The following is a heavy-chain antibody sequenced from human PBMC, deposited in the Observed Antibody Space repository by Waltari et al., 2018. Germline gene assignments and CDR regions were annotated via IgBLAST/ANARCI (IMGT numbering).Heavy chain of an antibody. CDR2: IYYSGST. V-gene: IGHV4-59*11. CDR1: GGSISSHY. Sequence: QVQLQESGPGLVKPSETLSLTCTVSGGSISSHYWSWIRQPPGKGLEWIGYIYYSGSTNYNPSLKSRVTISVDTSKNQFSLKLSSVTAADTAVYYCARHDSEMATNHWYFDLWGRGTLVIVSS. D-gene: IGHD5-12*01. J-gene: IGHJ2*01. CDR3: ARHDSEMATNHWYFDL.